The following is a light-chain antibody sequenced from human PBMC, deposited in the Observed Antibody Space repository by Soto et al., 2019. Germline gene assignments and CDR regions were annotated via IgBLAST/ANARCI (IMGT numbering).Light chain of an antibody. V-gene: IGKV1-39*01. J-gene: IGKJ4*01. Sequence: DFQMTQSPSSLSASVGDRVTITCRASQSISSSLNWYQQTPGKAPKLLIFAASSLQSGVPSRFRGSGSGTDFTLTISSLQPEDFATYYCQQTNTFPLTFGGGTKVDI. CDR2: AAS. CDR3: QQTNTFPLT. CDR1: QSISSS.